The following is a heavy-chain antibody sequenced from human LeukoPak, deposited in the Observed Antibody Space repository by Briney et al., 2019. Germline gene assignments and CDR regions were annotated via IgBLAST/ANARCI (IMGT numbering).Heavy chain of an antibody. Sequence: GGSLRLSCAASGFTFSDYALLWVRQAPGKGLEWVALIRYDGNNKYYADSVKGRFTISRDNSKNTLYLQMNSLRVEDTAVYYCARDPPGAHFDYWGQGTLVTVSS. CDR1: GFTFSDYA. CDR3: ARDPPGAHFDY. V-gene: IGHV3-30*02. J-gene: IGHJ4*02. D-gene: IGHD7-27*01. CDR2: IRYDGNNK.